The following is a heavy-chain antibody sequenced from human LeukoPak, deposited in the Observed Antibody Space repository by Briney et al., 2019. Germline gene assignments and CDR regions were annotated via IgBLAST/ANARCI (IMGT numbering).Heavy chain of an antibody. CDR1: GFRLSDYE. CDR2: IGRNGLSI. Sequence: GGSLRLSCVASGFRLSDYEMNWVRQAPGKGLEWVSYIGRNGLSIYYADSVRGRFTISRDNAKNSLYLQMNSLRVDDTAFYYCGRVSPFDFWGQGILVTVSS. J-gene: IGHJ4*02. CDR3: GRVSPFDF. V-gene: IGHV3-48*03.